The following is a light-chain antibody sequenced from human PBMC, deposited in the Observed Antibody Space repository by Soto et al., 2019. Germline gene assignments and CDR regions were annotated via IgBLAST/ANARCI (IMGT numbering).Light chain of an antibody. CDR3: SSYTSSSTPHYV. V-gene: IGLV2-14*01. CDR2: DVS. Sequence: QSVLTQPASVSWSPGQSITISCTGTSSDVGGYNYVSWYQQHPGKATKLMIYDVSNRPSGVSNRFSGSKSGNTASLTISGLQAEDEADYYCSSYTSSSTPHYVFGTGTKVTVL. CDR1: SSDVGGYNY. J-gene: IGLJ1*01.